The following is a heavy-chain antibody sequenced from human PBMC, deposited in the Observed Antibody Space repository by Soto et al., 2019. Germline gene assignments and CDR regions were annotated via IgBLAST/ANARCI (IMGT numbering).Heavy chain of an antibody. CDR3: AKVRASYLSASYFYYGLDV. V-gene: IGHV3-23*01. D-gene: IGHD3-10*01. Sequence: GGSLRLSCAASGFTFSHYVLSWVRQSPERGLEWVSSISGSGSSVYVADSVRGRFIMSRDLSTNTVSLQLNSLRAEDTAVYYCAKVRASYLSASYFYYGLDVRGQGTTVTVSS. CDR2: ISGSGSSV. CDR1: GFTFSHYV. J-gene: IGHJ6*02.